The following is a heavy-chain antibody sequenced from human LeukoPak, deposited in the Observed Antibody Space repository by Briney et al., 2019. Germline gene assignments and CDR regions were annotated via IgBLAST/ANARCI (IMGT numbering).Heavy chain of an antibody. CDR2: INSDGSST. Sequence: GGSLRLSCAASGFTFSSYWMHWVRQAPGKGLVWVSRINSDGSSTSYADSVKGRFTISRDNAKNTLYLQMYSLRAEDTAVYYCARRGSGYDAAPTGMDVWGQGTTVTVSS. J-gene: IGHJ6*02. CDR3: ARRGSGYDAAPTGMDV. V-gene: IGHV3-74*01. CDR1: GFTFSSYW. D-gene: IGHD5-12*01.